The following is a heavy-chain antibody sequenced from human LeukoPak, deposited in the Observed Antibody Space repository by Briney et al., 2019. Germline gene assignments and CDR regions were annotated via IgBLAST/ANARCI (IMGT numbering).Heavy chain of an antibody. CDR1: GGSISSGGYY. D-gene: IGHD6-19*01. V-gene: IGHV4-31*03. J-gene: IGHJ4*02. CDR3: ARLAVASNKEFDY. Sequence: SETLSLTCTVSGGSISSGGYYWSWIRQHPGTGLEWIGYIYYSGSTYYNPSLKSRVTISVDTSKNQFSLKLSSVTAADTAVYYCARLAVASNKEFDYWGQGTLVTVSS. CDR2: IYYSGST.